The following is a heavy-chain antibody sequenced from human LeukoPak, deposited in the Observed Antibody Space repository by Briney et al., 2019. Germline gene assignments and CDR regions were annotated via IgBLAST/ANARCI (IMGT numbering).Heavy chain of an antibody. CDR3: AKESRHCGGDCFSLLDC. V-gene: IGHV3-23*01. CDR2: ISGAGNT. CDR1: GFTFSSYS. Sequence: GGSLRLSCAASGFTFSSYSISWVRQAPGKGLHWVSLISGAGNTYYAASVKGRFTISRDKSKNTLYLQMNSLRAEDTAVYYCAKESRHCGGDCFSLLDCWGQGTLVTVSS. J-gene: IGHJ4*02. D-gene: IGHD2-21*02.